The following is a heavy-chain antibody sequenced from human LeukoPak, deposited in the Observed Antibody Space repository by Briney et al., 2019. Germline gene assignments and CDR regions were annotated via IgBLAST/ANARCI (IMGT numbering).Heavy chain of an antibody. Sequence: GSLRLSCAASGFTFSSYAMRWVRQAPGKGLEWVSAVSGSGVSTYYADSVKGRFTISRDNSKNTLYLQMDSLRAEDTAVYYCATKPAYYFDSSSYSKYDYWGQGTLVTVSS. CDR3: ATKPAYYFDSSSYSKYDY. D-gene: IGHD3-22*01. J-gene: IGHJ4*02. CDR2: VSGSGVST. CDR1: GFTFSSYA. V-gene: IGHV3-23*01.